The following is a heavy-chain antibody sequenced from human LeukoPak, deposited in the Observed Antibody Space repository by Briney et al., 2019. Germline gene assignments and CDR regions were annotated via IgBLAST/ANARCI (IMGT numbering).Heavy chain of an antibody. CDR3: ARVSVTGMATTDY. V-gene: IGHV1-2*02. CDR2: INPNSGGT. CDR1: GYTFTGYY. J-gene: IGHJ4*02. Sequence: ASVKVSCKASGYTFTGYYMHWERQAPGQGLEWMGWINPNSGGTKYAQKFQGRVTMTRDTSISTDYMDLSSLRSEDTAVYYCARVSVTGMATTDYWGQGTLVTVSS. D-gene: IGHD5-24*01.